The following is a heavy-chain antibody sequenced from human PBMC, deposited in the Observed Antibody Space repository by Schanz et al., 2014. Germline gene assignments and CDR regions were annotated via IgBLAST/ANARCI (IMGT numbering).Heavy chain of an antibody. CDR1: GFAFSSYG. J-gene: IGHJ3*02. D-gene: IGHD3-10*01. CDR2: IGVDGTTT. CDR3: ARPALWFGELSAFDI. Sequence: DVHLLESGGGLVQPGGSLRLSCLASGFAFSSYGMNWLRQAPGKGLEWVSVIGVDGTTTYYADSVKGRFTISRDNSKNTLYLQMNSLRAEDTAVYYCARPALWFGELSAFDIWGQGTMVTVSS. V-gene: IGHV3-23*01.